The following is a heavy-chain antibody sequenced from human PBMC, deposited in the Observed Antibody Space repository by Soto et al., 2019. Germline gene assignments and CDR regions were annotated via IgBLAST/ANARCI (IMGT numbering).Heavy chain of an antibody. D-gene: IGHD6-25*01. CDR2: VGTGGTA. Sequence: EVQLLESGGGLVQPGGSLRLSCAASGFTFSSYAMSWVRQAPGKGLEWVSAVGTGGTAYYADAVKGRFTISRDNSRNTLYQHMNSLRGEDTVVYYCVPYTPAARTSYFPHRGQGTMLTFSP. J-gene: IGHJ1*01. CDR3: VPYTPAARTSYFPH. CDR1: GFTFSSYA. V-gene: IGHV3-23*01.